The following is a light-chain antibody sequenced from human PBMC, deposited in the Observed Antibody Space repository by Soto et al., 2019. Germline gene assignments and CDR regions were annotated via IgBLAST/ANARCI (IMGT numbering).Light chain of an antibody. CDR2: DVR. CDR1: SRDVGGYSY. J-gene: IGLJ2*01. V-gene: IGLV2-11*01. Sequence: QSVLTQPRSVSGSPGQSVTISCTGTSRDVGGYSYVSWYQQHPGKAPKLMIYDVRKRPSGVPDRFSGSKSGNTASLTIAGLQAEDEAEYHCCSYAGSYTSVVFGGGTKLTVL. CDR3: CSYAGSYTSVV.